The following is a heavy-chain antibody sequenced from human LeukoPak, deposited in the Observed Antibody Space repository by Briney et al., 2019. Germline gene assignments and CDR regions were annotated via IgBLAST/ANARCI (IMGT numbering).Heavy chain of an antibody. Sequence: PSETLSLTCAVYGGSFSGYYWSWIRQPPGKGLEWVSAISGSGGSTYYADSVKGRFTISRDNSKNTLYLQMNSLRAEDTAVYYCAKVPYYYTFDYWGQGTLVTVSS. CDR3: AKVPYYYTFDY. CDR1: GGSFSGYY. J-gene: IGHJ4*02. D-gene: IGHD3-22*01. CDR2: ISGSGGST. V-gene: IGHV3-23*01.